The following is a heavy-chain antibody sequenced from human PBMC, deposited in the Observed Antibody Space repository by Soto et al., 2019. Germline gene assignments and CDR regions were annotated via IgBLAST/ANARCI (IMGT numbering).Heavy chain of an antibody. CDR2: IDPSDSYT. Sequence: PGESLKISCKGSGYSFTSYWISWVRQMPGKGLEWMGRIDPSDSYTNYSPSFQGHVTISADKSISTAYLQWSSLKASDTAMYYCARLYGSGSYRLYYYYGMDVWGQGTTVTVSS. CDR3: ARLYGSGSYRLYYYYGMDV. CDR1: GYSFTSYW. V-gene: IGHV5-10-1*01. D-gene: IGHD3-10*01. J-gene: IGHJ6*02.